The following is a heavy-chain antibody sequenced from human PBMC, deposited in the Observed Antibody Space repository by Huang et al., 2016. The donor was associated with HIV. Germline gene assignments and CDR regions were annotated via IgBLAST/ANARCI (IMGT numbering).Heavy chain of an antibody. J-gene: IGHJ3*02. CDR1: GSTFNSYG. D-gene: IGHD6-19*01. CDR2: ISAYNGNT. CDR3: ARDLRGVAVAGNAFDI. Sequence: QVQLVQSGAEVKKPGASVKVSCKASGSTFNSYGISWVRQAPGQGLEWMGWISAYNGNTNYAQKLQGRVTMTTETSTSTAYMELRSLRSDDTAVYYCARDLRGVAVAGNAFDIWGQGTMVTVSS. V-gene: IGHV1-18*01.